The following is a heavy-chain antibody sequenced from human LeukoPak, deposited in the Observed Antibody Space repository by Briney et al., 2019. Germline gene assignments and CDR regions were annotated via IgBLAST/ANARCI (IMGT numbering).Heavy chain of an antibody. CDR3: ARGKATGYSSGRYYFDY. Sequence: SGGALRLSCAASGFTFSSYWMSWVRQAPGKGLEWVANIKQDGSEKYYVDSVKGRFTISRDNAKNSLYLQMNSLRAEDTAVYYCARGKATGYSSGRYYFDYWGQGTLVTVSS. D-gene: IGHD6-19*01. J-gene: IGHJ4*02. CDR2: IKQDGSEK. V-gene: IGHV3-7*01. CDR1: GFTFSSYW.